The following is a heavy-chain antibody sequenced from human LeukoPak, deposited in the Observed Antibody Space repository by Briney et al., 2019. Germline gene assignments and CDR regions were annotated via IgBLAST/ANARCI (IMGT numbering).Heavy chain of an antibody. CDR2: ISGSGRST. J-gene: IGHJ4*02. D-gene: IGHD3-10*01. Sequence: GGSLRLSCAASGFFFNDYDMSWVRQAPGKGLEWVSAISGSGRSTYYRDSVKGRFTTSRDNSKNTLYLQMNSLRVEDTAVYFCARGGVDYYGSGTYYLMYYFDYWGQGALVTVSS. CDR1: GFFFNDYD. V-gene: IGHV3-23*01. CDR3: ARGGVDYYGSGTYYLMYYFDY.